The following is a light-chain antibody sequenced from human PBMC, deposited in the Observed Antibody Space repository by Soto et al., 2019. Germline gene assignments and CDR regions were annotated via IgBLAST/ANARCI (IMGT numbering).Light chain of an antibody. CDR2: GAS. CDR1: QRVSSN. V-gene: IGKV3-15*01. J-gene: IGKJ2*01. Sequence: EIVRTQSPATLSVSPGERATLSCRASQRVSSNLAWYQQKPGQAPRLLIYGASTRATGIPARFSGSGSGTEFTLTISRLQSEDFAVYYCQQYNNWPPYTFGQGTKLEIK. CDR3: QQYNNWPPYT.